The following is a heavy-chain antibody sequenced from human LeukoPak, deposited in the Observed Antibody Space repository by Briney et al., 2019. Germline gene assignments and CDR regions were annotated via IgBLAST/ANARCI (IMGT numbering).Heavy chain of an antibody. J-gene: IGHJ4*02. V-gene: IGHV1-46*01. CDR2: INPSGGST. CDR1: GNSFTHYH. CDR3: ARDQTNWGLFDY. Sequence: ASVKVSCKAAGNSFTHYHVYWVRQAPGQGLEWVGMINPSGGSTTYAQKFQGRVTMTTDTSARTVYMELGSLRFDDTAVYYCARDQTNWGLFDYWGQGTLVTVSS. D-gene: IGHD7-27*01.